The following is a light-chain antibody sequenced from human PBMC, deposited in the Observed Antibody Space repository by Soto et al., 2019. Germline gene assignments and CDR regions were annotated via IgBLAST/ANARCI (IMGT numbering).Light chain of an antibody. CDR1: QSISSSY. CDR2: AAS. V-gene: IGKV3-20*01. CDR3: QQYGSSSYT. J-gene: IGKJ2*01. Sequence: EIVLTQSPGTLSLSPGERATLSCRASQSISSSYLAWYQQKPGQAPRLLIYAASSRATGIPDRFSGSGSGTDFTLTLSRLEPEDFAVYYGQQYGSSSYTFGQGTQLEIK.